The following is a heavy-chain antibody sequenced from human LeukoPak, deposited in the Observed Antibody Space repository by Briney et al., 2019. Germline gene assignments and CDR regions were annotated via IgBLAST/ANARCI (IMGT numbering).Heavy chain of an antibody. CDR1: GFTFSRYA. J-gene: IGHJ4*02. CDR2: ISGSGGST. Sequence: PGGALRLSXAASGFTFSRYAMTWVGQAPGKGLEGVSDISGSGGSTYYADSVKGRFTVSRDNSKNTLYLQLNSLRAEDTAVYYCTKPDRGRGYSGADRSDYWGQGTLVTVSS. CDR3: TKPDRGRGYSGADRSDY. D-gene: IGHD5-12*01. V-gene: IGHV3-23*01.